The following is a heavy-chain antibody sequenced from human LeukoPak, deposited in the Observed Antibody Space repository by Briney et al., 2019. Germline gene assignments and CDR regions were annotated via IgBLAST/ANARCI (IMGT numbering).Heavy chain of an antibody. CDR1: GYSISSGYY. CDR2: IYHSGST. Sequence: SETLSLTCAVSGYSISSGYYWGWIRQPPGKGLEWIGSIYHSGSTYYNPSLKSRVTISVDTSKNQFSLKLSFVTAADTAVYYCARDPVGQHHAFDIWGQGTMVTVSS. CDR3: ARDPVGQHHAFDI. J-gene: IGHJ3*02. V-gene: IGHV4-38-2*02. D-gene: IGHD6-13*01.